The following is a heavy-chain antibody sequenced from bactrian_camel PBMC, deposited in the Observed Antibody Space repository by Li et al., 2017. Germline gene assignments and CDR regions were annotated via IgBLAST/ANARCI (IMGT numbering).Heavy chain of an antibody. Sequence: HVQLVASGGGSVQAGGSLRLSCAASGFTYSYRSYCMGWFRQAPGKEREGVATINSVVGTNYADSVKGRFTISKDNAKNTLYLEMNSLKPEDTGMYYCAADLASGAYCFSSDRIAWGRGTQVTVS. CDR2: INSVVGT. CDR1: GFTYSYRSYC. D-gene: IGHD2*01. V-gene: IGHV3S55*01. J-gene: IGHJ6*01. CDR3: AADLASGAYCFSSDRIA.